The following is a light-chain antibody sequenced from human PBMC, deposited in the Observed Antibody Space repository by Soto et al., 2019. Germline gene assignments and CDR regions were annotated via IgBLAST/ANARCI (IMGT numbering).Light chain of an antibody. CDR3: SSYTRRSPYV. CDR1: SSDVGGYNY. CDR2: DVS. V-gene: IGLV2-14*01. J-gene: IGLJ1*01. Sequence: QSALTQPASVSGSPGQSITISCTGTSSDVGGYNYVSWYQQYPGKAPKLMIYDVSNRPSGVSNRFSGSKSGNTASLTISGPRAEDEAVYNCSSYTRRSPYVFEPG.